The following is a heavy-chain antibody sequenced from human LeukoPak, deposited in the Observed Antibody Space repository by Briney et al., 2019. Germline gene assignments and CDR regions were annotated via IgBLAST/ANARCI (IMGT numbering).Heavy chain of an antibody. J-gene: IGHJ4*02. D-gene: IGHD3-10*01. CDR1: GVSISSSSYY. Sequence: SETLSLTCTVSGVSISSSSYYWGWIRQPPGKGLEWIGNIYYSGSTYYNPSLKSRVTISVDTSKNQFSLKLSSVTAADTAVYYCTRDPTFYGSGDWGQGTLVTVSS. V-gene: IGHV4-39*02. CDR2: IYYSGST. CDR3: TRDPTFYGSGD.